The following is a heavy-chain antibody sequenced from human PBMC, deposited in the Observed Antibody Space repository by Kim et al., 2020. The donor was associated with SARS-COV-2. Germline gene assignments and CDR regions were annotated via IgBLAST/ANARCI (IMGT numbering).Heavy chain of an antibody. CDR1: GFTFSTYS. CDR2: ISLTSNTI. Sequence: GGSLRLSCIASGFTFSTYSMSWVRQAPGKGLEWVSYISLTSNTIFYSDSVRDRFTISRDNAKNSLYLQMNSLRAEDTAVYYCARGETGRSVNYYNFWGQG. CDR3: ARGETGRSVNYYNF. D-gene: IGHD1-26*01. J-gene: IGHJ4*02. V-gene: IGHV3-48*01.